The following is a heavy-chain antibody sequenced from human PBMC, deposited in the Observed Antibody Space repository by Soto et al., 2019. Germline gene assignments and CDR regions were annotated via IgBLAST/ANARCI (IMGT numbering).Heavy chain of an antibody. V-gene: IGHV5-51*01. J-gene: IGHJ6*02. Sequence: EVQLVQSGAEVKKPGESLKISCKGYGYSFSNYWIGWVRQMPAKGLEWMGIIYPGDSDTRYSPSFEGQVTISADKSISPAYLQWSSLKASDTAIYYCARGDSTPYYYYGMDVWGQGTTVTVSS. CDR2: IYPGDSDT. CDR1: GYSFSNYW. D-gene: IGHD3-10*01. CDR3: ARGDSTPYYYYGMDV.